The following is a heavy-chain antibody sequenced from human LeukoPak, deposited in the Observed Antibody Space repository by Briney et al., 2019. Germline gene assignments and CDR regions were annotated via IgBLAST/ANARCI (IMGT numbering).Heavy chain of an antibody. CDR3: AREGRRIQLWPPDY. J-gene: IGHJ4*02. Sequence: GASVKVSCKASGFTFTSYGISWVRQAPGQGLEWMGWISAYNGNTNYAQKLQGRVTMTTDTSTSTAYMELRSLRSDDTAVYYCAREGRRIQLWPPDYWGQGTLVTVSS. CDR1: GFTFTSYG. V-gene: IGHV1-18*01. D-gene: IGHD5-18*01. CDR2: ISAYNGNT.